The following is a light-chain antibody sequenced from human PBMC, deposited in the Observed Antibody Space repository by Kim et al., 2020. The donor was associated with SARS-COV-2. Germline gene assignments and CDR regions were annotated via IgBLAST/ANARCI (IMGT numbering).Light chain of an antibody. CDR3: SSYTTSNSWV. J-gene: IGLJ3*02. V-gene: IGLV2-14*03. CDR1: SSDVGGYNY. Sequence: QSALTQPASVSGSPGQSITISSTGTSSDVGGYNYVSWYQQHPGKAPKLMIYDVSKRPSGVSNRFSGSKSGNTASLTVSGLQAEDEADYYCSSYTTSNSWVFGGGTQLTVL. CDR2: DVS.